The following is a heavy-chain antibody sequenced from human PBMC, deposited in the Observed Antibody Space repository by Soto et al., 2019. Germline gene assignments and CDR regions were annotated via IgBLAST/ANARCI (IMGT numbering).Heavy chain of an antibody. V-gene: IGHV3-23*01. CDR2: ISGSGGST. Sequence: PGGSLRLSCAASGFTFSSYAMSWVRQAPGKGLEWVSAISGSGGSTYYADSVKGRFTISRDNSKNTLYLQMNSLRAEDTAVYYCAKDGQRDTMIVVVITFDYWGQGTLVTVSS. J-gene: IGHJ4*02. CDR3: AKDGQRDTMIVVVITFDY. CDR1: GFTFSSYA. D-gene: IGHD3-22*01.